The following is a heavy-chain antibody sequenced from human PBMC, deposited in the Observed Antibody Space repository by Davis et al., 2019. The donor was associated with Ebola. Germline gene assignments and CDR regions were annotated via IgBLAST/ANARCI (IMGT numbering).Heavy chain of an antibody. CDR3: ARDTNFEYSSSMGY. V-gene: IGHV1-46*01. D-gene: IGHD6-6*01. J-gene: IGHJ4*02. Sequence: ASVKVSCKASAYTFTSYYMHWVRQAPGQGLEWMGIINPSGGSTSYAQKFQGRVTMTRDTSTSTAYMELSSLRSEDTAVYYCARDTNFEYSSSMGYWGQGTLFTVSS. CDR1: AYTFTSYY. CDR2: INPSGGST.